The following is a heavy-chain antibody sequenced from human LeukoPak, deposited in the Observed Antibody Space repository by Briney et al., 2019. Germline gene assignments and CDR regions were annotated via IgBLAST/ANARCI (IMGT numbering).Heavy chain of an antibody. V-gene: IGHV3-20*04. D-gene: IGHD3-22*01. CDR2: INWNGGST. J-gene: IGHJ4*02. CDR3: ARGYYYDNSGLFDY. CDR1: GFTFDEYG. Sequence: GGSLRLSCAASGFTFDEYGMSWVRQAPGKGLEWVSGINWNGGSTGYADSVKGRFTVSRDNAKNSLYLQMNSLRAEDTALYYCARGYYYDNSGLFDYWGQGTLVTVSS.